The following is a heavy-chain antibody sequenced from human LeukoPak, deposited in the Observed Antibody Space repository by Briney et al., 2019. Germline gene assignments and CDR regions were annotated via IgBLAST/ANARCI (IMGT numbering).Heavy chain of an antibody. CDR1: GFTFGDYA. CDR2: ISYDGSNK. Sequence: GGSLRLSCAASGFTFGDYAIHWVRQAPGKGLEWVAVISYDGSNKYYADSVKGRFTISRDNAKNSLYLQMNSLRAEDTAVYYCAGDKRVAGGGAFDIWGQGTMVTVSS. D-gene: IGHD1-26*01. V-gene: IGHV3-30-3*01. J-gene: IGHJ3*02. CDR3: AGDKRVAGGGAFDI.